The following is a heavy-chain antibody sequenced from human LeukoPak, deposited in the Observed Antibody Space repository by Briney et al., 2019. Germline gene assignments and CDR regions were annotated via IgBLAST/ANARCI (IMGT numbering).Heavy chain of an antibody. CDR2: IHHRAGA. D-gene: IGHD2-21*02. CDR3: ARGPVRDDGLTGISYYFGLDV. CDR1: GGSFTDYY. Sequence: SETLSLTCAVYGGSFTDYYWSWIRHLPGKGLEWIGEIHHRAGANYNPSLWGRVTISADASKNQFSLHLTSVTAADTATFYCARGPVRDDGLTGISYYFGLDVWGHGTTVTVFS. J-gene: IGHJ6*02. V-gene: IGHV4-34*01.